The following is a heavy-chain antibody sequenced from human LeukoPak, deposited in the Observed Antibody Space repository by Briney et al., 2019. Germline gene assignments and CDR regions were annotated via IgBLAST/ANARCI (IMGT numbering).Heavy chain of an antibody. D-gene: IGHD2-8*01. CDR1: GFVFPTYA. Sequence: PGGSLRLSCAASGFVFPTYAMGWVRQAPGKGLEWVSAISSSGDNTYYADSVKGQFTISRDNSKNPLDLQMNSLRAEDTAMYHCATVKALDAVASYFDYWGQGTLVTVSS. V-gene: IGHV3-23*01. CDR3: ATVKALDAVASYFDY. CDR2: ISSSGDNT. J-gene: IGHJ4*02.